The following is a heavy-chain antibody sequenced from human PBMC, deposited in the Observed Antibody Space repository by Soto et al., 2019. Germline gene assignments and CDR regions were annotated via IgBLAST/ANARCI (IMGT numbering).Heavy chain of an antibody. V-gene: IGHV2-5*01. CDR3: AHSPRYYYDSSGYYLYFDS. CDR1: GFSLSTSGVG. Sequence: SGPTLVNPTQTLTLTCTFSGFSLSTSGVGVGWIRQPPGKALEWLALIYWNDDKRYSPSLKSRLTITKDTSKNQVVLTMTNMDPVDTATYYCAHSPRYYYDSSGYYLYFDSWGQGTLVTVSS. CDR2: IYWNDDK. D-gene: IGHD3-22*01. J-gene: IGHJ4*02.